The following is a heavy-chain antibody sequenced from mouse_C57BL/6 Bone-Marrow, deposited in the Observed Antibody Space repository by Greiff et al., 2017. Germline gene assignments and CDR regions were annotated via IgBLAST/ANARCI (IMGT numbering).Heavy chain of an antibody. D-gene: IGHD3-3*01. CDR2: SRNKANDYTT. CDR3: AREARDEGFAY. CDR1: GFTFSDFY. J-gene: IGHJ3*01. Sequence: EVKLVESGGGLVQSGRSLRLSCATSGFTFSDFYMEWVRQAPGKGLEWIAASRNKANDYTTEYSASVKGRFIVSRDTSQSILDLQMNALRAEDTASYYCAREARDEGFAYWGQGTLVTVSA. V-gene: IGHV7-1*01.